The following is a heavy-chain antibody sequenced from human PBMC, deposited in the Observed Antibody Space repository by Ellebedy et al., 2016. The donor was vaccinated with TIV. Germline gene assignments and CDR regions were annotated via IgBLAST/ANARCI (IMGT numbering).Heavy chain of an antibody. Sequence: GGSLRLSCAASGFPLGNYAMSWVRQAPGKGLEWVPTISGSGDSIYYADSVRGRFTISRDNSKNTLFLHMDSLRAEDTAVYYCATRPLTMIVLAEYFFDYWGQGTLVTVSS. D-gene: IGHD3-22*01. CDR1: GFPLGNYA. CDR2: ISGSGDSI. V-gene: IGHV3-23*01. J-gene: IGHJ4*02. CDR3: ATRPLTMIVLAEYFFDY.